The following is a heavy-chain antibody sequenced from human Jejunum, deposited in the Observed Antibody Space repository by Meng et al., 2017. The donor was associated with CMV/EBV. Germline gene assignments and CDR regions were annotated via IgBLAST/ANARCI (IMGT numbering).Heavy chain of an antibody. CDR3: GKHGGNWGSNLDY. V-gene: IGHV3-23*01. Sequence: AALEFKVSSQALSWARRAPVKGLRWVSIVSAMGVNTRYADSVKGRFTISRDNSKNTLYLQMDSLRAEDAAVYYCGKHGGNWGSNLDYWGQGILVTVSS. CDR1: EFKVSSQA. D-gene: IGHD7-27*01. J-gene: IGHJ4*02. CDR2: VSAMGVNT.